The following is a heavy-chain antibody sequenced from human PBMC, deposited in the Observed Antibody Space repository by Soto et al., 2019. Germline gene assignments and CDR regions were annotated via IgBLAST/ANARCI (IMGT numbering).Heavy chain of an antibody. CDR2: IWYDGSNI. CDR3: ARTYYYGSGSYYDYYYGMDV. D-gene: IGHD3-10*01. Sequence: LRLSCAASGFTFSSYGMHWVRQAPGKGLEWVAVIWYDGSNIYYADSVKGRFTISRDNSKNTLYLQMNSLRAEDTAVYYCARTYYYGSGSYYDYYYGMDVWGQGTTVTVSS. J-gene: IGHJ6*02. V-gene: IGHV3-33*01. CDR1: GFTFSSYG.